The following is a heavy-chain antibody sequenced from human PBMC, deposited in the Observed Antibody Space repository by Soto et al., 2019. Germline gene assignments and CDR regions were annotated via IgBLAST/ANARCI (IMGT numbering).Heavy chain of an antibody. Sequence: SETLSLTCAVYGGSFSGYYWSWIRQPPGKGLEWIGEINHSGSTNYNPSLKSRVTISVDTSKNQFSLKLSSVTAADTAVYYCARAAVLRYFDWLFYYYGMDVWGQGTTVTVSS. V-gene: IGHV4-34*01. J-gene: IGHJ6*02. CDR3: ARAAVLRYFDWLFYYYGMDV. D-gene: IGHD3-9*01. CDR1: GGSFSGYY. CDR2: INHSGST.